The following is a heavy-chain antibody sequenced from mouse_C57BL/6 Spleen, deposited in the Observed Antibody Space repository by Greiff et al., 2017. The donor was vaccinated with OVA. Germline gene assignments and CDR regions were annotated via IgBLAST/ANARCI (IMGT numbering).Heavy chain of an antibody. Sequence: VQLQQSGAELVRPGASVKLFCKASGYTFTDYYINWVKQRPGQGLEWIARIYPGSGNTYYNEKFKGKATLTAEKSSSTAYMQLSSLTSEDSAVYICARDLLGYYAMDYWGQGTSVTVSS. CDR1: GYTFTDYY. CDR3: ARDLLGYYAMDY. D-gene: IGHD3-1*01. J-gene: IGHJ4*01. CDR2: IYPGSGNT. V-gene: IGHV1-76*01.